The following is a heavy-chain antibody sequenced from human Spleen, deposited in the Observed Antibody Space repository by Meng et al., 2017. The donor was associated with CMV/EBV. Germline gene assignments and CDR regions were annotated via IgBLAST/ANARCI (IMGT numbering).Heavy chain of an antibody. V-gene: IGHV3-23*03. J-gene: IGHJ6*02. CDR1: GFTFSSYA. CDR2: IYSGGSST. Sequence: GESLKISCAASGFTFSSYAMSWVRQAPGKGLEWVSVIYSGGSSTYYADSVKGRFTISRDNSKNTLYLQMNSLRAEDTAVYYCAKDLHAAGLGGPSYGMDVWGQGTTVTVSS. D-gene: IGHD6-13*01. CDR3: AKDLHAAGLGGPSYGMDV.